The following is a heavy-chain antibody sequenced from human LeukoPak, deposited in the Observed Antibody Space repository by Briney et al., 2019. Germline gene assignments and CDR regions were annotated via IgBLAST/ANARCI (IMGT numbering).Heavy chain of an antibody. V-gene: IGHV3-23*01. CDR3: AAQFGGVSYFDY. CDR2: ISGSGGST. D-gene: IGHD3-16*01. J-gene: IGHJ4*02. CDR1: GFTFSSYA. Sequence: GGSLRLSCAASGFTFSSYAMRWVRQAPGKGLEWVSAISGSGGSTYYADSVKGRFTISRDNSKNTLYLQMNSLRAEDTAVYYCAAQFGGVSYFDYWGQGTLVTVSS.